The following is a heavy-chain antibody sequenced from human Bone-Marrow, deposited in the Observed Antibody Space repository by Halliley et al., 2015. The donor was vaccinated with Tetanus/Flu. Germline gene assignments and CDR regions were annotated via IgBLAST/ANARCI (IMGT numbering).Heavy chain of an antibody. Sequence: LVQSGAEVKKPGESLKISCKDSGDSFTNYWIGWVRQMPGKGLEWMGSIYPDDSDTRYRPSFQGHVTISAGKSIGTAYLEWSSLKASDSAMYFCARHQELRDPIDSWGQGTLVTVSS. J-gene: IGHJ5*01. CDR3: ARHQELRDPIDS. CDR2: IYPDDSDT. CDR1: GDSFTNYW. D-gene: IGHD1-7*01. V-gene: IGHV5-51*01.